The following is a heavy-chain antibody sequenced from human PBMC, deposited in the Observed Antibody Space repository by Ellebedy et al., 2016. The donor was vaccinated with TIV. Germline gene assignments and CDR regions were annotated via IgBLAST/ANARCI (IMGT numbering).Heavy chain of an antibody. CDR3: VSSSPVIDY. D-gene: IGHD6-13*01. CDR1: GLTFSSYW. CDR2: VNSDGSST. Sequence: PGGSLRLSCAASGLTFSSYWMHWVRQAPGKGLVWVSRVNSDGSSTTYADSVKGRFTISRDNAKHTLYLQMNSLRGEETAVYYCVSSSPVIDYWGQGTLVTVFS. V-gene: IGHV3-74*03. J-gene: IGHJ4*02.